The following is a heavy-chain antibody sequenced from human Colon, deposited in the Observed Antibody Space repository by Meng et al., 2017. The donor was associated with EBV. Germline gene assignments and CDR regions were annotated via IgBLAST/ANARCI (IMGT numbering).Heavy chain of an antibody. Sequence: QVQLQESGPGLLKPSGTLSLTCAVSGGSISSSHWWTWVRQPPGKGLEWIGEVYHTGSTKYNPSLKSRLTISVDKSKNQFSLNLTSVTAADTAVYYCARVWQSLTAFFDSWGQGTLVTVSS. J-gene: IGHJ4*02. D-gene: IGHD2-21*01. V-gene: IGHV4-4*02. CDR2: VYHTGST. CDR1: GGSISSSHW. CDR3: ARVWQSLTAFFDS.